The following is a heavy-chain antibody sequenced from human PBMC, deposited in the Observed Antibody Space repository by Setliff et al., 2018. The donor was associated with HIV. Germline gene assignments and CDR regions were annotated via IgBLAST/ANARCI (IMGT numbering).Heavy chain of an antibody. Sequence: SETLSLTCTVSGGSISSGSYYWSWIRQPAGKGLEWIGHIYTSGSTNYNPSLKSRVTISVDTSKNQFSLKLSSVTAADTAVYYCARDVEHMMDVWGQGTTVTVSS. J-gene: IGHJ6*02. V-gene: IGHV4-61*09. CDR3: ARDVEHMMDV. CDR2: IYTSGST. CDR1: GGSISSGSYY.